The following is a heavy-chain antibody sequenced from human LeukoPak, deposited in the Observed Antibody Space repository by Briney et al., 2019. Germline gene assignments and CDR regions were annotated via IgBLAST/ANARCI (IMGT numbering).Heavy chain of an antibody. CDR2: IYYSGST. D-gene: IGHD5-12*01. CDR3: ARALPMGWLRYNNPDYYFDY. J-gene: IGHJ4*02. CDR1: GGSISSYY. Sequence: SETLSLTCTVSGGSISSYYWSWIRQPPGKGLEWIGYIYYSGSTNYNPSLKSRVTISVDTSKNQFSLKLNSVTAADTAVYYCARALPMGWLRYNNPDYYFDYWGQGTPVTVSS. V-gene: IGHV4-59*01.